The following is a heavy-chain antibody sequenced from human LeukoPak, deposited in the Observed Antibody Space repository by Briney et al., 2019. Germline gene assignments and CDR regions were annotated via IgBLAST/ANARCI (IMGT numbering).Heavy chain of an antibody. CDR2: ISSSSTYI. D-gene: IGHD5-24*01. J-gene: IGHJ4*02. CDR1: GFIFGSYS. V-gene: IGHV3-21*01. Sequence: GGSLRLSCAASGFIFGSYSMNWVRHVPGGGLEWVSSISSSSTYIHYADSLEGRFTISRDNARNSLYLQINSLRVEDTAVYYCARVQRGEMATFDYWGQGILVSVSS. CDR3: ARVQRGEMATFDY.